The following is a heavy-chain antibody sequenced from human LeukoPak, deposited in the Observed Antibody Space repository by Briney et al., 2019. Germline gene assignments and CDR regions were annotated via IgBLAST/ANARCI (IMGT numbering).Heavy chain of an antibody. V-gene: IGHV1-18*01. CDR1: GYTFTSYG. Sequence: GASVKVSCKASGYTFTSYGISWVRQAPGQGLEWXXXXSAYNGDTRYAQNVQGRVTMTKDTSTSTAYMELRGLRSDDTAVYYCARDPRIQLWSTYYHYMDVWGKGTTVTVS. D-gene: IGHD5-18*01. J-gene: IGHJ6*03. CDR3: ARDPRIQLWSTYYHYMDV. CDR2: XSAYNGDT.